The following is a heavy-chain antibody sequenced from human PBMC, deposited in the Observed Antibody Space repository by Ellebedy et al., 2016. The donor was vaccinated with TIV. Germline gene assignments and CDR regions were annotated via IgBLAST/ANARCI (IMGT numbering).Heavy chain of an antibody. CDR3: LKEGGD. Sequence: GESLKISCAVSGFIFDSFRMHWVRQAPGKGLEWVAVTSHDGSNTNYADSVKGRFIISRDNSKNTLYLQMNSLTPEDTAVYYCLKEGGDWGQGTLVTVSS. V-gene: IGHV3-30*18. CDR2: TSHDGSNT. D-gene: IGHD3-16*01. J-gene: IGHJ4*02. CDR1: GFIFDSFR.